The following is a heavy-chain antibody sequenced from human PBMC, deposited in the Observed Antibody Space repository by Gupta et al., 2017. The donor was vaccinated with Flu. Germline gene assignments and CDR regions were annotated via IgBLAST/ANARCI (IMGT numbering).Heavy chain of an antibody. J-gene: IGHJ2*01. CDR1: GFTFSDYY. V-gene: IGHV3-11*05. Sequence: QEQLVESGGVLVKPGESLRLSCAASGFTFSDYYMSWVGQAPGKGLEWVAYISTYSSYTNYSDSLKGRVTISRDNAKNSLYLQINGLRAEDSAVYYCVRDKMLTEPGRMYWYFDLWGRGTLVTVSS. CDR2: ISTYSSYT. CDR3: VRDKMLTEPGRMYWYFDL. D-gene: IGHD2-8*02.